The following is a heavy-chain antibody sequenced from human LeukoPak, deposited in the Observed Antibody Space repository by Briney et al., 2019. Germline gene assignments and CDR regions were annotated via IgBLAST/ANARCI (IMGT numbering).Heavy chain of an antibody. V-gene: IGHV3-48*03. CDR2: ISRSGSYT. D-gene: IGHD3-10*01. Sequence: GGSLRLSCAGSGFSFNDYDMNWVRQAPGKGLEWVSYISRSGSYTYYTDSVKGRFTVSRDNAKNSLFLQMDGLRAEDTAVYYCSRPLSLGELFRLDYWGQGILVTVSS. CDR1: GFSFNDYD. CDR3: SRPLSLGELFRLDY. J-gene: IGHJ4*02.